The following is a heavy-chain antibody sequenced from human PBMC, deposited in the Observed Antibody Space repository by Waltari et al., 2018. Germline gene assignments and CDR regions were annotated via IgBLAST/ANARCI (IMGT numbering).Heavy chain of an antibody. V-gene: IGHV1-3*03. CDR1: GYTFTSYA. Sequence: QVQLVQSGAEVKKPGASVKVSCTASGYTFTSYAMPWVRRAPGQRLEWMGWINAGNGNTKYSQEFQGRVTITRDTSASTAYMELSSLRSEDMAVYYCARAQYSSSWYSLRDWGQGTLVTVSS. D-gene: IGHD6-13*01. CDR2: INAGNGNT. CDR3: ARAQYSSSWYSLRD. J-gene: IGHJ4*02.